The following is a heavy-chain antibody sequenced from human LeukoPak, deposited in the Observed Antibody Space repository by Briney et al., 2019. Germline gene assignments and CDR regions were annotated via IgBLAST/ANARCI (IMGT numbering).Heavy chain of an antibody. D-gene: IGHD3-3*02. CDR2: IYYSGST. J-gene: IGHJ6*03. Sequence: SETLSLTCTVSGYSISSGYYWGWIRQPPGKGLEWIGYIYYSGSTNYDPSLKSRVTISVDTSKNQFSLKLSSVTAADTAVYYCARAFYPGYYSYMAVWGKGTTVTVSS. V-gene: IGHV4-61*01. CDR1: GYSISSGYY. CDR3: ARAFYPGYYSYMAV.